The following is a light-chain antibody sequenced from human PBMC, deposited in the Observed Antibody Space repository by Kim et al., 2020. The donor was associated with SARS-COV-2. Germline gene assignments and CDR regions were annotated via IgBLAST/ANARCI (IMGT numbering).Light chain of an antibody. CDR2: GAS. V-gene: IGKV3-15*01. CDR1: QSISSN. Sequence: EIVMTQSPATLSVSPGQRATLSCRASQSISSNLAWYQQQPGQAPPLLIYGASTRATDIPVRFSGSGSGTEFTLTISSLQSEDFVVFYCLQYHTMQSCGQENELDI. CDR3: LQYHTMQS. J-gene: IGKJ2*01.